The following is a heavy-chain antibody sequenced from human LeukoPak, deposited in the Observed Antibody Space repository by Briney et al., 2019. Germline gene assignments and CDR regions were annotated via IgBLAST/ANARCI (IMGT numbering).Heavy chain of an antibody. V-gene: IGHV3-23*01. J-gene: IGHJ4*02. CDR1: GFTFSSYA. D-gene: IGHD2-8*01. CDR2: ISGSGGST. CDR3: ARDRGYCTNGVCPRGGYRFDY. Sequence: GGSLRLSCAASGFTFSSYAMSWVRQAPGKGLEWVSAISGSGGSTYYADSVKGRFTISRDNAKNSLYLQMNSLRAEDTAVYYCARDRGYCTNGVCPRGGYRFDYWGQGTLVTVSS.